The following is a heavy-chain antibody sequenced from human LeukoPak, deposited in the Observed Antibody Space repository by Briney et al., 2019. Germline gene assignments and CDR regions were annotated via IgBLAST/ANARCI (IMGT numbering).Heavy chain of an antibody. CDR1: GFTFSSYA. D-gene: IGHD3-10*01. Sequence: GGSLRLSCAASGFTFSSYAMHWVRQAPGKGLEYVSAISSNGGSTYYANSVKGRFTISRDNSKNTLYLQMGSLRAEDMAVYYCARVGTPPYYGSGSYYNGPFDYWGQGTLVTVSS. J-gene: IGHJ4*02. CDR3: ARVGTPPYYGSGSYYNGPFDY. CDR2: ISSNGGST. V-gene: IGHV3-64*01.